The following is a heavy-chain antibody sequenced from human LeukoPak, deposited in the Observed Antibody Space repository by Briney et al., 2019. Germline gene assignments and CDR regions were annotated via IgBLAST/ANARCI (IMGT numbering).Heavy chain of an antibody. V-gene: IGHV3-7*01. Sequence: GGSLRLSCAASGFTFSSYWMSWVRQAPGKGLEWVANIKQDGSEKYYVDSVKGRFTISRDNAKNSLYLQMNSLRAEDTPVYYLGREGRGYSYGYVWYNVFDTGGQGTMVTVS. D-gene: IGHD5-18*01. CDR1: GFTFSSYW. CDR3: GREGRGYSYGYVWYNVFDT. CDR2: IKQDGSEK. J-gene: IGHJ3*02.